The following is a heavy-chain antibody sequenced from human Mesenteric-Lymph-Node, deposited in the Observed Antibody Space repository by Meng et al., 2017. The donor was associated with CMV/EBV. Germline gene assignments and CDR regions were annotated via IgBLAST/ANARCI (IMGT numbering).Heavy chain of an antibody. J-gene: IGHJ5*02. CDR1: GVSISSSSYY. V-gene: IGHV4-39*01. Sequence: QLQLQESAPGLVKPSETLSLTSTVSGVSISSSSYYWGWIRQPPGKGLEWIGSIYYSGSTYYNPSLKSRVTISVDTSKNQFSLKLSSVTAADTAVSYCARPHYYGPGSYPWFDPWGQGTLVTVSS. D-gene: IGHD3-10*01. CDR3: ARPHYYGPGSYPWFDP. CDR2: IYYSGST.